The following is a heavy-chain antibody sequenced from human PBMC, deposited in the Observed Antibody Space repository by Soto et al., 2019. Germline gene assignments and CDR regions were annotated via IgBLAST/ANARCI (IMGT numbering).Heavy chain of an antibody. CDR2: IYYSGST. Sequence: SEILSLTCTVSGGSISSGGYYCSWIRQHPGKGLEWIGYIYYSGSTYYNPSLKSRVTISVDTSKNQFSLKLSSVTAADTAVYYCARGGWPLTPPDYWGQGTLVTVSS. CDR1: GGSISSGGYY. D-gene: IGHD2-15*01. CDR3: ARGGWPLTPPDY. V-gene: IGHV4-31*03. J-gene: IGHJ4*02.